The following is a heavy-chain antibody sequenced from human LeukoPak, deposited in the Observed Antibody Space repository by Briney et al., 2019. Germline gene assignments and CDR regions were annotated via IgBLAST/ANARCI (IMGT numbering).Heavy chain of an antibody. D-gene: IGHD3-10*01. J-gene: IGHJ2*01. CDR3: ARVGDHFHWYLDL. CDR2: LYSGSDT. V-gene: IGHV3-53*01. Sequence: RGSLRLSCAASGFTVSTKYMNWVRQAPGKGLEWVSILYSGSDTYYANSVKGRFTISRDSSKNILFLQMNDLRAEDTAVYYCARVGDHFHWYLDLWGRGTLVTVSS. CDR1: GFTVSTKY.